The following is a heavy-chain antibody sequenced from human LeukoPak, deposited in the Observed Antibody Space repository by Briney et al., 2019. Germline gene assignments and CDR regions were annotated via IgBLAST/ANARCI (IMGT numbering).Heavy chain of an antibody. J-gene: IGHJ3*01. CDR3: ARKVLVPAATGADAFDV. CDR1: GFTFSSYD. D-gene: IGHD2-2*01. CDR2: MYYDGRNK. V-gene: IGHV3-33*01. Sequence: GGSLRLSCAASGFTFSSYDMHWVRQVPGKGLEWVAVMYYDGRNKYYADSVKGRFTISRDNSKNTLYLQINSLRAEDTAVFYCARKVLVPAATGADAFDVWGRGTMVTVSS.